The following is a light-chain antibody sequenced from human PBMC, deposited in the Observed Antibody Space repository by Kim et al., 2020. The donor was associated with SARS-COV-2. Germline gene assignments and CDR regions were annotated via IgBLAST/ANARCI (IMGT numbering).Light chain of an antibody. Sequence: PGERATLTGRASQSVSSYLAWYQQKPGQAPRLLIYDASNRATGIPARFSGSGSGTDFTLTISSLEPEDFAVYYCQQRSNWPPYMYSFGQGTKLEIK. CDR1: QSVSSY. V-gene: IGKV3-11*01. CDR2: DAS. J-gene: IGKJ2*03. CDR3: QQRSNWPPYMYS.